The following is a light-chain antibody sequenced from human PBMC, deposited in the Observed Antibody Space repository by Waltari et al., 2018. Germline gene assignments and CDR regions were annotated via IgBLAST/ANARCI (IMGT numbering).Light chain of an antibody. V-gene: IGLV2-14*01. CDR3: SSYTSSSTYVG. Sequence: QSALTQPASVSGSPGLSITLSRTGPSSPIDNSNYVSWYQQHPDKAPKLMIYEVSNRPAGVSNRFSGSKSGNTASLTISGLQAADEADYYCSSYTSSSTYVGFGGGTKLTVL. J-gene: IGLJ2*01. CDR1: SSPIDNSNY. CDR2: EVS.